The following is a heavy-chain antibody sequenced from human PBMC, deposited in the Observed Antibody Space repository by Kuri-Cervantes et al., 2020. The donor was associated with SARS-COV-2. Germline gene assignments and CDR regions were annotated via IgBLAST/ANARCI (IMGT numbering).Heavy chain of an antibody. J-gene: IGHJ6*01. CDR2: IIPILGIA. Sequence: SVKVSCKASGGTFSSYAISWVRQAPGQGLEWMGGIIPILGIANYAQKFQGRVTITADKSTSTAYMELSSLRSEDTAVYYCARPELTTVTTWVYYYGMDVWGQGTTVT. V-gene: IGHV1-69*10. CDR1: GGTFSSYA. CDR3: ARPELTTVTTWVYYYGMDV. D-gene: IGHD4-17*01.